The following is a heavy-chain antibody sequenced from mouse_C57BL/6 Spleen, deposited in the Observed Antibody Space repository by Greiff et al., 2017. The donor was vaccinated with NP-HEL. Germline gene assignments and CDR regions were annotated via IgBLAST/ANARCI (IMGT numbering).Heavy chain of an antibody. D-gene: IGHD2-4*01. CDR2: INPNNGGT. Sequence: EVQLQQSGPELVKPGASVKISCKASGYTFTDYYMNWVKQSHGKSLEWIGDINPNNGGTSYNQKFKGKATLTVDKSSSTAYMELRSLTSEDSAVYYCARRDYDYDDEGFAYWGQGTLVTVSA. CDR3: ARRDYDYDDEGFAY. V-gene: IGHV1-26*01. CDR1: GYTFTDYY. J-gene: IGHJ3*01.